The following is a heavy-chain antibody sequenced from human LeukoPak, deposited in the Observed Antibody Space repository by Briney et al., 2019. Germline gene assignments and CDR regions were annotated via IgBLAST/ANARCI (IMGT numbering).Heavy chain of an antibody. CDR3: ARGSMVRGIDY. V-gene: IGHV3-13*01. D-gene: IGHD3-10*01. CDR2: IGTAGDT. Sequence: GGSLRLSCAASGFTFSSYDMHWVRQATGKGLEWVSAIGTAGDTYYPGSVKGRFTISRENAKNSLYLQMNSLRAGDTAVYYCARGSMVRGIDYWGQGTLVTVSS. CDR1: GFTFSSYD. J-gene: IGHJ4*02.